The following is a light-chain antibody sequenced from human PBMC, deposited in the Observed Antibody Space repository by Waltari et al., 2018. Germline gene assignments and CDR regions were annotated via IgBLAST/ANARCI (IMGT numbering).Light chain of an antibody. J-gene: IGLJ2*01. Sequence: ALTQPRSVSRFPGQSVTISCTGTSRHVDGYNYAYWYQHHPGIAPKLMIYDVSKRPSGVPDRFSGSKSGNTASLTISGLQAEDEAYYYCCSYAGSYTFVVFGGGTKLTVL. CDR3: CSYAGSYTFVV. CDR1: SRHVDGYNY. CDR2: DVS. V-gene: IGLV2-11*01.